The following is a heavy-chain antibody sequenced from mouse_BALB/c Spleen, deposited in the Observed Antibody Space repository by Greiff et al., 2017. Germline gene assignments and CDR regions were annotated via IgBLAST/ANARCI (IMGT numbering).Heavy chain of an antibody. V-gene: IGHV5-17*02. Sequence: EVKLMESGGGLVQPGGSRKLSCAASGFTFSSFGMHWVRQAPEKGLEWVAYISSGSSTIYYADTVKGRFTISRDNPKNTLFLQMTSLRSEDTAMYYCAREGGRGFDYWGQGTTLTVSS. CDR2: ISSGSSTI. J-gene: IGHJ2*01. CDR1: GFTFSSFG. CDR3: AREGGRGFDY.